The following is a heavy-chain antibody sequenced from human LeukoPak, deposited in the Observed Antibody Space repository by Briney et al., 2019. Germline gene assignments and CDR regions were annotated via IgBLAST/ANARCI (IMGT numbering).Heavy chain of an antibody. CDR3: ARKSGSSGYPFDY. V-gene: IGHV3-48*01. CDR2: ISSDSSVM. CDR1: GFSFSSYS. D-gene: IGHD3-22*01. J-gene: IGHJ4*02. Sequence: GGSLRLSYAASGFSFSSYSMNWVRQAPGMGLEWVSYISSDSSVMHYGDAVKGRFAISRDNAKNSLYLQMNSLRAEDTAVYYCARKSGSSGYPFDYWGQGTWSPSPQ.